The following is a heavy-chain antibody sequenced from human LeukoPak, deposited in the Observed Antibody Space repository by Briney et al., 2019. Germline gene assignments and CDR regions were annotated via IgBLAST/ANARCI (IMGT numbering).Heavy chain of an antibody. CDR2: ISSSGSTI. CDR3: ARVGGSSGFDY. V-gene: IGHV3-11*01. Sequence: VSYISSSGSTIYYADSVKGRFTISRDNAKNSLYLQMNSLRAEDTAVYYCARVGGSSGFDYWGQGTLVTVSS. D-gene: IGHD1-26*01. J-gene: IGHJ4*02.